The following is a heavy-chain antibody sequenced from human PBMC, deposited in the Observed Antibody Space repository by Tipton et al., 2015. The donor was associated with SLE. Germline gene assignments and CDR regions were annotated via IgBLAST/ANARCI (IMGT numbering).Heavy chain of an antibody. CDR1: GASISSRY. Sequence: TLSLTCTVSGASISSRYWNWIRQSPGKGLEWIGYIHYSGDTNYNPSLKSRVTISVDTSKNQLSLKLTSVTAADTAVYYCARGSVVADDYWGQGTLVTVSS. J-gene: IGHJ4*02. CDR2: IHYSGDT. D-gene: IGHD2-15*01. CDR3: ARGSVVADDY. V-gene: IGHV4-59*11.